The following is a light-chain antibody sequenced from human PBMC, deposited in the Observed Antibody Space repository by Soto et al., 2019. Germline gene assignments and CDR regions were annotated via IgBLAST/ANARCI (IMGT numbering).Light chain of an antibody. CDR3: QQSYSTPRIT. Sequence: DIQMTQSASSLSASVGDRVTISCRASQGISSYLNWYQQKPGKAPKLLIYAASSLQSGVPSSFSGSGSGTDLTLTISSLQPEDFSTYYCQQSYSTPRITFGKGTRLEIK. J-gene: IGKJ5*01. V-gene: IGKV1-39*01. CDR1: QGISSY. CDR2: AAS.